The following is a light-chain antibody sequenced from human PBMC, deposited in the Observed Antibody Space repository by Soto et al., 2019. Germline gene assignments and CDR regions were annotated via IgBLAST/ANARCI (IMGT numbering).Light chain of an antibody. Sequence: QSVLTQPASVSGSLGQSITISCTGSNRDIGAYNLVSWYQQYPDTAPKLIIYEVRNRPSGVSYRFTGSRSGNTASLTLSALLAADESTFYCSSYTTTSTLLFGGGTQLTVL. CDR2: EVR. J-gene: IGLJ3*02. CDR3: SSYTTTSTLL. CDR1: NRDIGAYNL. V-gene: IGLV2-14*01.